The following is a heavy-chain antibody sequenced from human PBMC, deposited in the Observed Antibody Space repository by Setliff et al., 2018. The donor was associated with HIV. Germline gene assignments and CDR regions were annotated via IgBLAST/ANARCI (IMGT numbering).Heavy chain of an antibody. V-gene: IGHV4-4*07. D-gene: IGHD3-10*01. J-gene: IGHJ6*02. Sequence: SETLSLTCTVSGGSISSYYWSWIRQPAGKGLEWIGRVSSRGDTNYNPSLKSRVTISVDTSKNQVSLKLSSVTASDTAVYYCARARYIVIRGDAGMDVWGPGTTVTVSS. CDR2: VSSRGDT. CDR3: ARARYIVIRGDAGMDV. CDR1: GGSISSYY.